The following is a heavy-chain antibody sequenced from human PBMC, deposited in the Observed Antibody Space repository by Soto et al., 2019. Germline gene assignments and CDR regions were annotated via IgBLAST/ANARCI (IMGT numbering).Heavy chain of an antibody. D-gene: IGHD2-15*01. CDR3: ARDGGYCSGGSCYPSYGMDV. Sequence: QVQLVQSGAEVKKPGASVKVSCKASGYTFTSYYMHWVRQAPGQGLEWMGIINPSGGSTSYAQKFQGSVTMTRDTSTSTVYMELSSLRSEDTAVYYCARDGGYCSGGSCYPSYGMDVWGQGTTVTVSS. J-gene: IGHJ6*02. V-gene: IGHV1-46*03. CDR2: INPSGGST. CDR1: GYTFTSYY.